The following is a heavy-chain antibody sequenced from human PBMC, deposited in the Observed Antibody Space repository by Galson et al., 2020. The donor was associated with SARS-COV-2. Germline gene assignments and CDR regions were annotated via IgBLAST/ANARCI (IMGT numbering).Heavy chain of an antibody. CDR1: GFTFSSYA. CDR3: ARDGSFLEWLLSSPECWFDP. J-gene: IGHJ5*02. D-gene: IGHD3-3*01. V-gene: IGHV3-30*01. Sequence: LSLTCAASGFTFSSYAMHWVRQAPGKGLEWVAALSYDGSNKYYADSVKGRFTISRDNSKNTLYLQMNSLRAEDTAVYYCARDGSFLEWLLSSPECWFDPWGQGTLVTVSS. CDR2: LSYDGSNK.